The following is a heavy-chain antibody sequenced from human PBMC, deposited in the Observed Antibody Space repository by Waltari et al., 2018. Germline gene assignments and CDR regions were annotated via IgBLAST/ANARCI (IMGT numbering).Heavy chain of an antibody. CDR1: GAIVKNYA. Sequence: QVHLVQSGTELKKPGSSVRVACRDSGAIVKNYAVTWVRQPLGQGLEWMGSIIPMYGQSNYAQNFQGRLTIAADDSTDTVYMDLSGLRSEDTATYYCATLNSADRDYWGQGTLVTVSP. V-gene: IGHV1-69*13. CDR3: ATLNSADRDY. J-gene: IGHJ4*02. CDR2: IIPMYGQS.